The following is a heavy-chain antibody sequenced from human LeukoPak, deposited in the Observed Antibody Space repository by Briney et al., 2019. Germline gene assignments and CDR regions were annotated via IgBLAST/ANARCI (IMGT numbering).Heavy chain of an antibody. V-gene: IGHV3-21*01. J-gene: IGHJ6*02. CDR1: ESTFSDYG. CDR2: ITSTSSKI. CDR3: ARGYCSGGSCESRSEAYYYYGMDV. Sequence: GGSLRLSCVAPESTFSDYGMNWVRQAPGKGLEWISFITSTSSKIYYADSVKGRFTISRDNAMNSLYLQMNSLRVEDTAVYYCARGYCSGGSCESRSEAYYYYGMDVWGQGTTVTVSS. D-gene: IGHD2-15*01.